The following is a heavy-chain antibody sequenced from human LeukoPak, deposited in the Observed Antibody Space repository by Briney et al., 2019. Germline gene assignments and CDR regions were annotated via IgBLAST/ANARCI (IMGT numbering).Heavy chain of an antibody. J-gene: IGHJ6*02. D-gene: IGHD3-3*01. CDR3: AKSKNYDPYFYYGMDV. CDR2: IIGSGLST. V-gene: IGHV3-23*01. Sequence: GGSLRLSCSASGFTFNNYAMSWVRQAPGKGLEWVSAIIGSGLSTYYADSVKGRFTISRDNSRNTLSLQMNSLRAEDTAVYYCAKSKNYDPYFYYGMDVWGQGTTVTVSS. CDR1: GFTFNNYA.